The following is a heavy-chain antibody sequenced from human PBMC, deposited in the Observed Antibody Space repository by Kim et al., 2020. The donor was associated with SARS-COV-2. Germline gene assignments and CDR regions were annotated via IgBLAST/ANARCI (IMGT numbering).Heavy chain of an antibody. D-gene: IGHD5-18*01. J-gene: IGHJ3*02. CDR2: INHSGST. V-gene: IGHV4-34*01. Sequence: SETLSLTCAVYGGSFSGYYWSWIRQPPGKGLEWIGEINHSGSTTYNPSPKSRVTISVETYKNQFSLKLSTVTAADTAVYYCSRGFGVEGTAMFDIWGQGTLVTVSS. CDR1: GGSFSGYY. CDR3: SRGFGVEGTAMFDI.